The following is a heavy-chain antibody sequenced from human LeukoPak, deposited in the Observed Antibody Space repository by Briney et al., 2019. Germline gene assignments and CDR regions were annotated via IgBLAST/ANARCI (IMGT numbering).Heavy chain of an antibody. CDR2: INPNSGGT. CDR1: EYTFTGYY. V-gene: IGHV1-2*02. CDR3: ARGSEWLLYYFDY. J-gene: IGHJ4*02. D-gene: IGHD6-19*01. Sequence: GASVKVSCKASEYTFTGYYMHWVRQAPGQGLEWMGWINPNSGGTNYAQKFQGRVTMTRDTSISTAYMELSRLRSDDTAVYYCARGSEWLLYYFDYWGQGTLVTVSS.